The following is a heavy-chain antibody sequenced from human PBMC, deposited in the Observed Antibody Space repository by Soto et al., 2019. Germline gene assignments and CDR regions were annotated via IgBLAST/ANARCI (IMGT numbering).Heavy chain of an antibody. CDR1: GFTLNNYW. CDR2: INTDGSTK. CDR3: ARVSWREKYGMDV. J-gene: IGHJ6*02. V-gene: IGHV3-74*03. Sequence: GSLILSCAVSGFTLNNYWMHWVRQAPGEGLIWISRINTDGSTKMYADSVKGRFTISRDNAKNTVYLQMNRLRAEDTAVYYCARVSWREKYGMDVWGQGTTVTVSS.